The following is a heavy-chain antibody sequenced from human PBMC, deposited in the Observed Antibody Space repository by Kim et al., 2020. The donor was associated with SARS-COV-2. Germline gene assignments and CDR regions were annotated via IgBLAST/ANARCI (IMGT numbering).Heavy chain of an antibody. V-gene: IGHV4-39*01. J-gene: IGHJ6*02. D-gene: IGHD5-18*01. CDR3: ARPNIHQYYYAMDV. Sequence: YHPSLESRVTISVDTSKNQFSLNLSSVTAADTAVYYCARPNIHQYYYAMDVWGQGTTVTVSS.